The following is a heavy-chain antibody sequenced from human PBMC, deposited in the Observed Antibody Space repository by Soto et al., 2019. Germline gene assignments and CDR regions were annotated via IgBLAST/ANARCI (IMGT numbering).Heavy chain of an antibody. CDR2: ISYDGSNK. CDR1: GFPFSSYG. Sequence: PGGSLRLSCAASGFPFSSYGMHLVRQSPGKGLEWVAFISYDGSNKYYADSVKGRFTISRDNSKNTLYLQMNSLRAEDTAVYYCAKDGILDYYDSSGFHDYWGQGNMVTVSS. V-gene: IGHV3-30*18. D-gene: IGHD3-22*01. CDR3: AKDGILDYYDSSGFHDY. J-gene: IGHJ4*02.